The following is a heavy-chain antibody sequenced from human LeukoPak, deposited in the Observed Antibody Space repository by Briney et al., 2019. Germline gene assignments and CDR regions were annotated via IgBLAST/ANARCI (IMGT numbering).Heavy chain of an antibody. V-gene: IGHV3-30*04. CDR3: ARDKQRDGYNAEFDY. CDR2: ISYDGSNK. J-gene: IGHJ4*02. CDR1: GFTFSSYA. D-gene: IGHD5-24*01. Sequence: GGSLRLSCAASGFTFSSYAMHWVRQAPGKGLEWVAVISYDGSNKYYANSVKGRFTISRDNSKNTLYLQMNSLRAEDTAVYYCARDKQRDGYNAEFDYWGQGTLVTVSS.